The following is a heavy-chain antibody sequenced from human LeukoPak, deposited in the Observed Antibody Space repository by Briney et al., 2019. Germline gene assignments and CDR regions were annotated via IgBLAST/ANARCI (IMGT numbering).Heavy chain of an antibody. J-gene: IGHJ4*02. CDR3: AKIVGLFCSGGSCYSDH. V-gene: IGHV3-23*01. CDR2: ISAGGSTT. Sequence: SGGSLRLSCAASGLTFSSYAMSWVRQAPGEGLEWVSAISAGGSTTYYADSVKGRSTISRDNSKDTLYLQMNSLRAEDTAVYYCAKIVGLFCSGGSCYSDHWGQGTLVTVSS. CDR1: GLTFSSYA. D-gene: IGHD2-15*01.